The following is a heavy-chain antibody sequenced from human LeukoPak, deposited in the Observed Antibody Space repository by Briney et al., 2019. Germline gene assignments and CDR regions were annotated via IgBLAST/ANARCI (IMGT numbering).Heavy chain of an antibody. CDR2: MRHDGSKK. CDR3: AKGTGSGSFLVDY. Sequence: GGSLRLSCAASGFSFSSYAMHWGRQAPGKGLEWVAFMRHDGSKKYYADSGQDRFIISRDNSKNTLYPQMNALRTEDTAVYFCAKGTGSGSFLVDYWGQGTLVTVSS. CDR1: GFSFSSYA. D-gene: IGHD3-10*01. V-gene: IGHV3-30*02. J-gene: IGHJ4*02.